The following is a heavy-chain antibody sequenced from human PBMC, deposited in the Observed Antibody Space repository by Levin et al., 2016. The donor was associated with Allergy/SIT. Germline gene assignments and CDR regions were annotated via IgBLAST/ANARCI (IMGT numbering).Heavy chain of an antibody. CDR1: GFTFSSYA. D-gene: IGHD3-3*01. CDR3: ARVRSIFGVALDY. CDR2: ISGRDGRT. V-gene: IGHV3-23*01. J-gene: IGHJ4*02. Sequence: GGSLRLSCAASGFTFSSYAMSWVRQAPGKGLEWVSSISGRDGRTYYADSVKGRFTVSRDSAKNSLFLQMNSLRDEDTAVYYCARVRSIFGVALDYWGQGTLVTVSS.